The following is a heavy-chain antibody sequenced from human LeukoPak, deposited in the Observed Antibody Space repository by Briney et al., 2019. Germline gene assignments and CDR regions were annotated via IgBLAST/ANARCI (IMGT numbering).Heavy chain of an antibody. D-gene: IGHD2-2*01. J-gene: IGHJ5*02. CDR1: GDSVSSNSAA. CDR3: ARDFGRCSSTSCYDWFDP. V-gene: IGHV6-1*01. Sequence: SQTLSLTCAISGDSVSSNSAAWNWIRQSPSRGLEWLGRTYYRSKWYNDYAVSVKSRITINPDTSKNQFSLQLNSVTPEDTAVYYCARDFGRCSSTSCYDWFDPWGQGTLVTVSS. CDR2: TYYRSKWYN.